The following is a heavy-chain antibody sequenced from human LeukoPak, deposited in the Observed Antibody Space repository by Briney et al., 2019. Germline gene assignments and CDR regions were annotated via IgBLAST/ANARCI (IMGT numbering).Heavy chain of an antibody. CDR3: AKEIYGDYSGY. CDR1: GFTFSSYS. CDR2: ISGSGGST. J-gene: IGHJ4*02. V-gene: IGHV3-23*01. Sequence: GGSLRLSCSASGFTFSSYSMIWVRQAPGKGLDWVSAISGSGGSTYYADSVKGRFTISRDNSKNTLYLQMNSLRAEDTAVYYCAKEIYGDYSGYWGQGTLVTVSS. D-gene: IGHD4-17*01.